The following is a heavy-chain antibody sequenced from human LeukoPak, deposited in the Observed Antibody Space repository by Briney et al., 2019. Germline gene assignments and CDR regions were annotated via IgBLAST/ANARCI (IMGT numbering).Heavy chain of an antibody. CDR1: GFTFDDYA. J-gene: IGHJ4*02. D-gene: IGHD6-19*01. CDR3: AKDIVSSGSGTFDY. CDR2: ISWDGGST. Sequence: PGGSLRLSCTASGFTFDDYAMHWVRRAPGKGLEWISLISWDGGSTYYADSVKGRLTISRDNSNNSLHLQMNSLTTEDTAFYYCAKDIVSSGSGTFDYWGQGTLVTVSS. V-gene: IGHV3-43D*03.